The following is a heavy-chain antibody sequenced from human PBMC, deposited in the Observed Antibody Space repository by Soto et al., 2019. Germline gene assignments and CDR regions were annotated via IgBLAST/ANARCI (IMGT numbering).Heavy chain of an antibody. CDR3: ARGPKQTPRHSNSWFVPDY. V-gene: IGHV1-2*02. D-gene: IGHD6-13*01. CDR1: GYTFPDYY. CDR2: INPKSGVT. J-gene: IGHJ4*02. Sequence: QLHLVQSGAEVKKSGASVRVSCKASGYTFPDYYIHWVRQAPGQGLEWMGWINPKSGVTNSAQKFQGRITMTRDTSITTAYLELSSLRSDDTAVYYCARGPKQTPRHSNSWFVPDYWGQGSLVTVSS.